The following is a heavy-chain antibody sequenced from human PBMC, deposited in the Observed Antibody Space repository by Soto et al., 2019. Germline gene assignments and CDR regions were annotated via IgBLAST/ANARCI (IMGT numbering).Heavy chain of an antibody. V-gene: IGHV3-33*01. D-gene: IGHD3-22*01. CDR1: GFTFSSYG. Sequence: QVQLAESGGGVVQPGRSLRLSCAASGFTFSSYGMHWVRQAPGKGLEWVAVIWYDGSNKYYADSVKGRFTISRDNSKNTLYLQMNSLRAEDTAVYYCARDRKYYDSSGYRGFSAFDIWGQGTMVTVSS. J-gene: IGHJ3*02. CDR3: ARDRKYYDSSGYRGFSAFDI. CDR2: IWYDGSNK.